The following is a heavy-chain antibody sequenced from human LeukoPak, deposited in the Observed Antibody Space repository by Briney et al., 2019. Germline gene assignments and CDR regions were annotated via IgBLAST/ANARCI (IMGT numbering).Heavy chain of an antibody. J-gene: IGHJ4*02. Sequence: GGSLRLSCAASGFTFSSYGMHWVRQAPGKGLGWVAVISYDGSNKYYADSVKGRFTISRDNSKNTLYLQMNSLRAEDTAVYYSATHSSSGGFDYWGQGTLVTVSS. D-gene: IGHD6-13*01. CDR2: ISYDGSNK. CDR3: ATHSSSGGFDY. CDR1: GFTFSSYG. V-gene: IGHV3-30*03.